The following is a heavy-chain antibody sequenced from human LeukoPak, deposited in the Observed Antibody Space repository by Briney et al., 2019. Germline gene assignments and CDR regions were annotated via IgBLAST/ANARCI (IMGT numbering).Heavy chain of an antibody. J-gene: IGHJ3*02. D-gene: IGHD2-15*01. CDR1: GGTFSSYA. Sequence: ASVKVSCRASGGTFSSYAISWVRQAPGQGLEWMGGIIPIFGTANYAQKFQGRVTITTDESTSTAYMELSSLRSEDTAVYYCARGGYCSGGSCYGSAFDIWGQGTMVTVSS. V-gene: IGHV1-69*05. CDR2: IIPIFGTA. CDR3: ARGGYCSGGSCYGSAFDI.